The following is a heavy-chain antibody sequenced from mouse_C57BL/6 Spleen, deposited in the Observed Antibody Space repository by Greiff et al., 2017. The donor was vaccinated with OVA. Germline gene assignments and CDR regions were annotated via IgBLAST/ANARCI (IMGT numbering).Heavy chain of an antibody. CDR3: TRGDYYGSSWDFDY. CDR1: GYTFTDYE. J-gene: IGHJ2*01. CDR2: IDPETGGT. Sequence: VHLVESGAELVRPGASVTLSCKASGYTFTDYEMHWVKQTPVHGLEWIGAIDPETGGTAYNQKFKGKAILTADKSSSTAYMELRSLTSEDSAVYYCTRGDYYGSSWDFDYWGQGTTLTVSS. D-gene: IGHD1-1*01. V-gene: IGHV1-15*01.